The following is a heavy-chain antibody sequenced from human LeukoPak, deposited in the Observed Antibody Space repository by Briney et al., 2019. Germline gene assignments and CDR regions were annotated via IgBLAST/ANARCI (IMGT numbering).Heavy chain of an antibody. CDR2: IIPIFGTA. CDR3: ARDPGSGYEEHFDY. CDR1: GGTFSNYA. D-gene: IGHD5-12*01. J-gene: IGHJ4*02. V-gene: IGHV1-69*06. Sequence: GSSVKVSCKASGGTFSNYAISWVRQAPGQGLEWMGGIIPIFGTANYAQKFRGRVTISADKSTTTVYMALSSLRYEDTAMYYCARDPGSGYEEHFDYWGQGTLVTVSS.